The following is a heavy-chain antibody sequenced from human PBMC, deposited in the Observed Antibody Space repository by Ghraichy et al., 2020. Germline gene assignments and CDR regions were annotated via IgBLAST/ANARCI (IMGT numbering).Heavy chain of an antibody. V-gene: IGHV4-34*01. J-gene: IGHJ1*01. CDR3: ARGTSEHIVVVTAGPRPKYFQH. Sequence: SETLSLTCAVYGGSFSGYYWSWIRQPPGKGLEWIGEINHSGSTNYNPSLKSRVTISVDTSKNQFSLKLSSVTAADTAVYYCARGTSEHIVVVTAGPRPKYFQHWGQGTLVTVSS. D-gene: IGHD2-21*02. CDR1: GGSFSGYY. CDR2: INHSGST.